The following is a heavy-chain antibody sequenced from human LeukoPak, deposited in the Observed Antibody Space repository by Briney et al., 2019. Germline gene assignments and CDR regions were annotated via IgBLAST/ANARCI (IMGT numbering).Heavy chain of an antibody. D-gene: IGHD6-19*01. CDR2: ISSSGSTI. V-gene: IGHV3-11*01. CDR3: ARLGAYSSGWLTPHPYYYYYYMDA. Sequence: PGGSLRLSCAASGFTFSDYYMSWIRQAPGKGLEWVSYISSSGSTIYYADSVKGRFTISRDNAKNSLYLQMNSLRAEDTAVYYCARLGAYSSGWLTPHPYYYYYYMDAWGKGTTVTVSS. CDR1: GFTFSDYY. J-gene: IGHJ6*03.